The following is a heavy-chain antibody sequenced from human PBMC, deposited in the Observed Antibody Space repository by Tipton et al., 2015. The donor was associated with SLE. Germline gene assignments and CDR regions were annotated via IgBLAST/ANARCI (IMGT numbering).Heavy chain of an antibody. CDR1: GFTVSSNY. V-gene: IGHV3-21*01. J-gene: IGHJ4*01. CDR2: ISSSGYYI. CDR3: ARGGLYCSDNSCYYEQDFDY. D-gene: IGHD3-22*01. Sequence: VQLVQSGGGLVQPGGPLRLSCAASGFTVSSNYMSWVRQAPGKGLEWVSAISSSGYYIFYSDSVKGRFTISRDNRETSLYLQMNSLRAEDTAVYYCARGGLYCSDNSCYYEQDFDYWGHGTLVTVSS.